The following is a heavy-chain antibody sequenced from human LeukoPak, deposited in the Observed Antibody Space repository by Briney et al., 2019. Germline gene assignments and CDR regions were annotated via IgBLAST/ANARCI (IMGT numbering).Heavy chain of an antibody. CDR1: GFTFSSYN. J-gene: IGHJ4*02. CDR2: ISSSSSTI. V-gene: IGHV3-48*01. CDR3: GRDFYVSGVYYQGGY. D-gene: IGHD3-22*01. Sequence: GGSLRLSCAASGFTFSSYNMNWVRQAPGKGLEWVSYISSSSSTIYYADSVKGRFTISRDNAKNSLYLQMNSLRAEDTAVYYWGRDFYVSGVYYQGGYGGQEPLFTVS.